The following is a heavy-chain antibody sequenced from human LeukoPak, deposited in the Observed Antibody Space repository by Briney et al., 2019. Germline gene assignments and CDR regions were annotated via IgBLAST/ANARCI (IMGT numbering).Heavy chain of an antibody. CDR1: GFTFGSYA. Sequence: GGSLRLSCAASGFTFGSYAMHWVRQAPGKGLEWVAVISYDGSNKYYADSMKGRFTISRDNSKNTLYLQMNNLRAEDTAVYYCARDFEVTTMTTSRFDYWGQGTPVTVSS. J-gene: IGHJ4*02. CDR3: ARDFEVTTMTTSRFDY. CDR2: ISYDGSNK. D-gene: IGHD4-17*01. V-gene: IGHV3-30*04.